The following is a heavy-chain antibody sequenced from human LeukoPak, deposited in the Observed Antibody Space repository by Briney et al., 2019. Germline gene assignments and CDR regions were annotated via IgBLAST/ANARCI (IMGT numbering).Heavy chain of an antibody. J-gene: IGHJ5*02. V-gene: IGHV4-61*02. CDR1: GGSITSGSYY. D-gene: IGHD3-10*01. CDR2: IFTSGNT. CDR3: ARLRVWFGSAGGHKYNWFDP. Sequence: SETLSLTCTVSGGSITSGSYYWSWIRQPAGKGLEWIGRIFTSGNTNYNPSLKSRVTISVDTSKNQFSLKLSSVTAADTAVYYCARLRVWFGSAGGHKYNWFDPWGQGTLVTVSS.